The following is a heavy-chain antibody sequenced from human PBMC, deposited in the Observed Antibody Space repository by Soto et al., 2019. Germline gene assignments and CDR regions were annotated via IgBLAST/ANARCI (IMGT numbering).Heavy chain of an antibody. V-gene: IGHV3-48*02. D-gene: IGHD2-8*01. CDR2: ISSSSSTI. Sequence: PGGSLRLSCAASGFTFSSYSMNWVRQAPGKGLEWVSYISSSSSTIYYADSVKGRFTISRDNAKNSLYLQMNSLRDEDTAVYYCARGPLYYCTNGVCYEGGRGWFDPWGQGTLVTVSS. J-gene: IGHJ5*02. CDR3: ARGPLYYCTNGVCYEGGRGWFDP. CDR1: GFTFSSYS.